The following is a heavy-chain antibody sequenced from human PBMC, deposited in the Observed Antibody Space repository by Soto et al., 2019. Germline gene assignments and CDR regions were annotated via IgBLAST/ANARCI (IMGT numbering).Heavy chain of an antibody. Sequence: SETLSLTCTVSGGSITNINWCSWFRTHPGKGLEWIGYIYYSGSTYYNPSLKSRVTVSVDTSKNQFSLKLSSVTAADTAVYYCARGVGRLGPGWFDTWGQGTLVTVSS. CDR3: ARGVGRLGPGWFDT. J-gene: IGHJ5*02. V-gene: IGHV4-31*03. CDR2: IYYSGST. D-gene: IGHD2-21*01. CDR1: GGSITNINW.